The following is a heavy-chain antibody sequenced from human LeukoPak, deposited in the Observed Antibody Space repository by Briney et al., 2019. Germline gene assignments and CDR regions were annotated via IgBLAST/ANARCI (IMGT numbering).Heavy chain of an antibody. CDR3: AREGDRYYYDSSGYSARNAFDI. CDR1: GFTFSSYW. Sequence: PGGSLRLSCAASGFTFSSYWMHWDRQAPGKGLVWVSRINSDGSSTSYADSVKGRFTISRDNAKNTLYLQMNSLRAEDTAVYYCAREGDRYYYDSSGYSARNAFDIWGQGTMVTVSS. D-gene: IGHD3-22*01. V-gene: IGHV3-74*01. CDR2: INSDGSST. J-gene: IGHJ3*02.